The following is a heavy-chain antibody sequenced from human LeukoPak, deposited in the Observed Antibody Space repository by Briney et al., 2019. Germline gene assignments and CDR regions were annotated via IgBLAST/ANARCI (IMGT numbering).Heavy chain of an antibody. CDR1: GFTFSSYA. CDR3: ARGGPRYCSSTSCPNFDY. J-gene: IGHJ4*02. D-gene: IGHD2-2*01. Sequence: GGSLRLSCAASGFTFSSYAMHWARQAPGKGLEWVAVISYDGSNKYYADSVKGRFTISRDNSKNTLYLQMNSLRAEDTAVYYCARGGPRYCSSTSCPNFDYWGQGTLVTVSS. CDR2: ISYDGSNK. V-gene: IGHV3-30*01.